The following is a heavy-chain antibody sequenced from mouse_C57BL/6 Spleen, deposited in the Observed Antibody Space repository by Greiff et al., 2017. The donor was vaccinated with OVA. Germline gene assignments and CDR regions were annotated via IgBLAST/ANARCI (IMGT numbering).Heavy chain of an antibody. CDR1: GYTFTDYE. CDR2: IDPETGGT. Sequence: VQLQQSGAELVRPGASVTLSCKASGYTFTDYEMHWVKQTPVHGLEWIGAIDPETGGTAYNQKFKGKAILTADKSSITTYIELRSLTSEDSAVHYCTRSYCYGSSYGFDYWGQGTTLTVSS. J-gene: IGHJ2*01. D-gene: IGHD1-1*01. V-gene: IGHV1-15*01. CDR3: TRSYCYGSSYGFDY.